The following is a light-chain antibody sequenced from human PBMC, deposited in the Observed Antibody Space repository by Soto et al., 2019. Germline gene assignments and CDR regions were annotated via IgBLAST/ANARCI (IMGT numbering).Light chain of an antibody. CDR1: QTIGNNY. CDR2: DAS. J-gene: IGKJ1*01. V-gene: IGKV3-20*01. CDR3: QQCAYSPRT. Sequence: EIVLTQSPDTLSLSPGERATISCRASQTIGNNYLAWYQQKPGQAPRLLIYDASSRATGIPDRFTGSGSGADFVLTISRLEPEDFAVYYCQQCAYSPRTFGQGTKVDVK.